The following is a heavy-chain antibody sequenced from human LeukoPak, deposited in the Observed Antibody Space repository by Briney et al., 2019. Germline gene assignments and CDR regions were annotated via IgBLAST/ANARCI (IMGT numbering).Heavy chain of an antibody. CDR3: ARVRSGYSFDY. J-gene: IGHJ4*02. CDR1: GSSISSSSSY. D-gene: IGHD3-3*01. CDR2: IYYGGRS. V-gene: IGHV4-39*01. Sequence: TTAATLSLTCSVSGSSISSSSSYWRWIRQPPGKGLEWIWSIYYGGRSFHNPALKSRVTISVDTSKNQFSLRLSSVTAADTAVYCCARVRSGYSFDYWGQGTLVTVSS.